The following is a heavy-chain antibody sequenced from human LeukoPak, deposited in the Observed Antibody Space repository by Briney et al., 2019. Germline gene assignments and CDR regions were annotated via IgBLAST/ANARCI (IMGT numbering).Heavy chain of an antibody. J-gene: IGHJ4*02. CDR2: TNTDGSST. Sequence: GGSLRLSCEASGFTLSPIWMHWVRQAPGKGLVWVSRTNTDGSSTNYMDSVKGRITISRDNAKNTIYLHMNSLRAEDTAVYYCVPSDSSGLDWGQGCLVTVSS. CDR1: GFTLSPIW. CDR3: VPSDSSGLD. D-gene: IGHD3-22*01. V-gene: IGHV3-74*01.